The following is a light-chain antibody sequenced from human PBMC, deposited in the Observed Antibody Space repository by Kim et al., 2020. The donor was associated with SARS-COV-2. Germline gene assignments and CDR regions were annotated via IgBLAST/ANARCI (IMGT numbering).Light chain of an antibody. CDR3: QQFGGSVT. CDR1: QSVGSDY. Sequence: PGERAALSCRASQSVGSDYLAWYQQKPGQAPRLLIYSASRRATGIPDRFGGSGSETNFTLTISRLEPDDFAVYYCQQFGGSVTFGGGTKVDIK. CDR2: SAS. V-gene: IGKV3-20*01. J-gene: IGKJ4*01.